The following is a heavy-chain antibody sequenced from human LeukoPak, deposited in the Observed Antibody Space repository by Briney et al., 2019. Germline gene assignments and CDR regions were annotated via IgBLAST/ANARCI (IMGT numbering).Heavy chain of an antibody. CDR2: IKYVCQT. V-gene: IGHV4-39*01. CDR1: GGSIDNINGDF. CDR3: ARLVYSDPNYFDY. Sequence: SETLSLTGTVSGGSIDNINGDFRARRRQPPGKGMECIGSIKYVCQTFYNSSLESRVTLSVHKSRNQFSLRLRSVTAADSAVFCCARLVYSDPNYFDYWGQGSLVTVSS. J-gene: IGHJ4*02. D-gene: IGHD1-26*01.